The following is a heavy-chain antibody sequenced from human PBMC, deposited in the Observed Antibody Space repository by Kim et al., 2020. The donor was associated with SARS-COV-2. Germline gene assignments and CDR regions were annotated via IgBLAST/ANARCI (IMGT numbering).Heavy chain of an antibody. CDR2: T. D-gene: IGHD4-17*01. CDR3: ARQRGPVTPFDY. J-gene: IGHJ4*02. Sequence: TDYADSMKGRFTISRDNAKNTFYLQMNSLRVEDTAVYYCARQRGPVTPFDYWGQGTLVTVSS. V-gene: IGHV3-74*01.